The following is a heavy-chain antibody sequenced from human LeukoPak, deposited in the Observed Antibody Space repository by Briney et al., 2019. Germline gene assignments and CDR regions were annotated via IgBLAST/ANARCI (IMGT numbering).Heavy chain of an antibody. CDR3: ARETGEYQLLYHPHSYNWFDP. D-gene: IGHD2-2*02. CDR1: GFTFSSYW. Sequence: PGRSLRLSCAASGFTFSSYWMSWVRQAPGKGLEWVANIKQDGSEKYYVDSVKGRFTISRDNAKNSLYLQMNSLRAEDTAVYYCARETGEYQLLYHPHSYNWFDPWGQGTLVTVSS. J-gene: IGHJ5*02. CDR2: IKQDGSEK. V-gene: IGHV3-7*01.